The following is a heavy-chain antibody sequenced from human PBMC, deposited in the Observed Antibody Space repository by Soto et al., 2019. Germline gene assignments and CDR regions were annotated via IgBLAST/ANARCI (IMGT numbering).Heavy chain of an antibody. J-gene: IGHJ5*01. Sequence: WTWLRQPPGKRLEWIGYIYFSGTTEYNPSLKSRVAISFDTSKNQFSLKLSSVIAADTAVYYCAREGKRVSMVRWFDSWGQGTLVTVSS. V-gene: IGHV4-59*01. CDR2: IYFSGTT. CDR3: AREGKRVSMVRWFDS. D-gene: IGHD3-10*01.